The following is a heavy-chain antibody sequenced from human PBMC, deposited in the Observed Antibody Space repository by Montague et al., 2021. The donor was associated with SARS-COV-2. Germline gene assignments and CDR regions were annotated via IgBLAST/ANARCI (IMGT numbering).Heavy chain of an antibody. CDR3: ARGIPIAAALINCFDP. J-gene: IGHJ5*02. V-gene: IGHV4-59*01. CDR1: GGSISSYY. CDR2: IYYSGST. Sequence: SETLSLTCTVSGGSISSYYWSWIRQPPGKGLEWIGYIYYSGSTNYNPSLKIRVTISVDTSKNQFSLKLSSVTAADTAVYYCARGIPIAAALINCFDPWGQGTLVTVSS. D-gene: IGHD6-13*01.